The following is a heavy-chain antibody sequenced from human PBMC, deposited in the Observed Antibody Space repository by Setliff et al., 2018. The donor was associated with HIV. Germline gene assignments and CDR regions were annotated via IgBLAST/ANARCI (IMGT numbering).Heavy chain of an antibody. Sequence: SETLSLTCAVSGGSISSSNWWSWVRQPPGKGLEWIGEINHSGSTNYNPSLKSRVTISVDTSKNQFSLKLSSVTAADTAVYYCARAANYYDSSGYWAPPRYFDYWGRGTLVTVSS. CDR1: GGSISSSNW. CDR2: INHSGST. D-gene: IGHD3-22*01. J-gene: IGHJ4*02. CDR3: ARAANYYDSSGYWAPPRYFDY. V-gene: IGHV4-4*02.